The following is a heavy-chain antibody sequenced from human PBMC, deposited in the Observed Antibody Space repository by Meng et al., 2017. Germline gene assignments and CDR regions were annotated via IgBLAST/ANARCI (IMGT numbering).Heavy chain of an antibody. D-gene: IGHD3-16*01. CDR3: ASALGRPY. CDR2: ISSSSSYI. Sequence: EWQRLEFGGGVVKPGGSLRLSCAASGFTLSSYSMNWVRQAPGKGLEWDSYISSSSSYIYYADSVKGRFTISRDNAKNSLYLQMNSLRAEDTAVYYCASALGRPYWGQGTLVTVSS. J-gene: IGHJ4*02. V-gene: IGHV3-21*01. CDR1: GFTLSSYS.